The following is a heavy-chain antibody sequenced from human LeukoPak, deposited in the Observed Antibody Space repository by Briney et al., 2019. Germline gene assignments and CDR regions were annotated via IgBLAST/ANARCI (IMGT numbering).Heavy chain of an antibody. V-gene: IGHV3-7*01. CDR2: IKQDGNQY. J-gene: IGHJ4*02. CDR1: GFIFSSYW. Sequence: PGGSLRLSCAASGFIFSSYWMAWVRQAPGKGLEWVANIKQDGNQYNYMDTVKGRFTISRDNARKSLYLHMDSLRAEDTAIYFCARNLNYPDSGSTFDFDYWGQGTLVTVSS. CDR3: ARNLNYPDSGSTFDFDY. D-gene: IGHD3-22*01.